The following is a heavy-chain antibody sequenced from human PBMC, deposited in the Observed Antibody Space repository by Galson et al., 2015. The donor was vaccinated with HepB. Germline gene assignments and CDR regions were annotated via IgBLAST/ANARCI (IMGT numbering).Heavy chain of an antibody. Sequence: SLGLSCAASGFIFGSYWMSWVRQAPGKGLEWVANITLDGSDKYYEDSVKGRFTISRDNAKNSLYLQMNNLRAEDTAIYYCAKDDAGIGMSYWGRGTLVTVFS. CDR2: ITLDGSDK. CDR3: AKDDAGIGMSY. V-gene: IGHV3-7*03. D-gene: IGHD6-13*01. J-gene: IGHJ4*02. CDR1: GFIFGSYW.